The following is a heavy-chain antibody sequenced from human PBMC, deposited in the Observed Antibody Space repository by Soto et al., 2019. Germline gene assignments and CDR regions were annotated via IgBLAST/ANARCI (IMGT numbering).Heavy chain of an antibody. Sequence: EVQLVESGGGLVQPGRSLRLSCAASGFTFDDYAMHWVRQAPGKGLEWVSGISWNSGSIGYADSVKGRFTISRDNAKNSLYLQMNSLRAEDTALYSCAKADTAMVPHYYGSGSYYNPYYYYYMDVWGKGTTVTVSS. D-gene: IGHD3-10*01. CDR2: ISWNSGSI. CDR3: AKADTAMVPHYYGSGSYYNPYYYYYMDV. J-gene: IGHJ6*03. CDR1: GFTFDDYA. V-gene: IGHV3-9*01.